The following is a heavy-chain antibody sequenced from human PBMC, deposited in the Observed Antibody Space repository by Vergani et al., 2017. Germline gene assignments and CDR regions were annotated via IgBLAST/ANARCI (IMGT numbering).Heavy chain of an antibody. CDR2: ISWNSGSI. CDR1: GFTFDDYA. J-gene: IGHJ4*02. V-gene: IGHV3-9*03. Sequence: VQLVESGGGVVQPGRSLRLSCAASGFTFDDYAMHWVRQAPGKGLEWVSGISWNSGSIGYADSVKGRFTISRDNAKNSLYLQMNSLRAEDMALYYCAKDTVWFGGGYFDYWGQGTLVTVSS. CDR3: AKDTVWFGGGYFDY. D-gene: IGHD3-10*01.